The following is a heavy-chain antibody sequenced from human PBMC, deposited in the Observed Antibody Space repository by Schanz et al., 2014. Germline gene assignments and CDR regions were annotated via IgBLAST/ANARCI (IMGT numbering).Heavy chain of an antibody. CDR2: IATSSSTL. V-gene: IGHV3-48*01. J-gene: IGHJ4*02. Sequence: EVRLVESGGGLVQPGGSLRLSCEASGFDFNSYSMNWVRQVPGKGLEWLSYIATSSSTLHYADSVKGRVTISRDNSKNTLYLQMNTLRAEDTAVYCCARDRGYCSGGSCLAFDYWGQGTLVTVSS. D-gene: IGHD2-15*01. CDR1: GFDFNSYS. CDR3: ARDRGYCSGGSCLAFDY.